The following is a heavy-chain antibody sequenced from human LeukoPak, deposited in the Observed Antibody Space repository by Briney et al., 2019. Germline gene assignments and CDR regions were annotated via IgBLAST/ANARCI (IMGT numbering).Heavy chain of an antibody. CDR1: GFTFRSYW. CDR3: AREYYYGSGSYYNGY. V-gene: IGHV3-7*04. J-gene: IGHJ4*02. D-gene: IGHD3-10*01. Sequence: PGGSLRLSCAASGFTFRSYWLSWVRQAPGKELEWLVNIKQDGSEKYYVDSVKGRFTISRDNAKNSLYLQMNSLRAEDTAVYYCAREYYYGSGSYYNGYWGQGTLVTVSS. CDR2: IKQDGSEK.